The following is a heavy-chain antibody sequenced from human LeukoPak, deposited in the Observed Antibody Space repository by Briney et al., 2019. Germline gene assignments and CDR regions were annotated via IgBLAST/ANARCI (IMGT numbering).Heavy chain of an antibody. CDR1: GFTFSSYA. CDR3: AKNTKYGDYFPHY. D-gene: IGHD4-17*01. Sequence: GGSLRLSCAASGFTFSSYAMHWVRQAPGKGLEWVAFIRYDGSNKYYADSVKGRFTISRDNSKNTMYLQMNSLRAEDTAVYYCAKNTKYGDYFPHYWGQGTLVTVSS. J-gene: IGHJ4*02. CDR2: IRYDGSNK. V-gene: IGHV3-30*02.